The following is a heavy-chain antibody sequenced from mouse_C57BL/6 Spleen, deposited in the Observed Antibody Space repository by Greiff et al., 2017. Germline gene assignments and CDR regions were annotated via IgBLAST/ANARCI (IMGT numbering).Heavy chain of an antibody. CDR2: IDPNSGGT. CDR1: GYTFTSYW. D-gene: IGHD2-4*01. V-gene: IGHV1-72*01. J-gene: IGHJ3*01. Sequence: QVQLQQPGAELVKPGASVKLSCKASGYTFTSYWMHWVKQRPGRGLEWIGRIDPNSGGTKYNEKFKSKATLTVDTPSSTAYMQLSSLTSEDSAVYYCARGAIYYDYDGFAYWGQGTLVTVSA. CDR3: ARGAIYYDYDGFAY.